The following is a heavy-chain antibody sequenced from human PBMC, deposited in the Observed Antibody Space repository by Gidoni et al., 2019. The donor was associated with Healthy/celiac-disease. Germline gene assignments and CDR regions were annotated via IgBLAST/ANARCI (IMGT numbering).Heavy chain of an antibody. CDR2: IKQDGREK. CDR1: GFTFSSYW. V-gene: IGHV3-7*03. D-gene: IGHD6-13*01. J-gene: IGHJ4*02. Sequence: EVQPVESGGGLVQPGGSLRLYCAASGFTFSSYWMSWVREAPGKGLEWVANIKQDGREKYYVDSGKGRFTISRDNAKNSLYLQKNSLRAEDTAVYYCARDIIAAADSPDYWGQGTLVTVSS. CDR3: ARDIIAAADSPDY.